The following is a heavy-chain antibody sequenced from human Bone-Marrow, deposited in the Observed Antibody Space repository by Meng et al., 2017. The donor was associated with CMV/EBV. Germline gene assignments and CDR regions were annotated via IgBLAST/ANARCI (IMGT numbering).Heavy chain of an antibody. CDR3: AREVRVVPAPRYYYYYGMDV. Sequence: SVKVSCKASGGTFSSYAISWVRQAPGQGLEWMGGIIPILGIANYAQKFQGRVTITADKSTSTAYMELSSLRSEDTVVYYCAREVRVVPAPRYYYYYGMDVWGQGTTVTVSS. CDR1: GGTFSSYA. J-gene: IGHJ6*02. CDR2: IIPILGIA. D-gene: IGHD2-2*01. V-gene: IGHV1-69*10.